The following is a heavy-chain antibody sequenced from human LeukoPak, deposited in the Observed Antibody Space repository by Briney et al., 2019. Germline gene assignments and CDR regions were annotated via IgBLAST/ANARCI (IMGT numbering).Heavy chain of an antibody. V-gene: IGHV4-59*01. J-gene: IGHJ3*02. CDR1: GGSISSYY. Sequence: PSETLSLTCTVSGGSISSYYWSWIRRPPGKGLEWIGYIYYSGSTNYNPSLKSRVTISVDTSKNQFSLKLSSVTAADTAVYYCARGEMATKGDAFDIWGQGTMVTVSS. CDR2: IYYSGST. D-gene: IGHD5-12*01. CDR3: ARGEMATKGDAFDI.